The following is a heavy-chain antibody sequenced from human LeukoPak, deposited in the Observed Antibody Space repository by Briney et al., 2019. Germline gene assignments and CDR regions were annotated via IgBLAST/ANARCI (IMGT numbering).Heavy chain of an antibody. V-gene: IGHV3-48*02. CDR1: GFTFSNYW. Sequence: GGSLRLSCAASGFTFSNYWMHWVRQAPGKGLEWVSYIINSGGTVYYTDSVQGRFTISRDNARNSLFLQMNSLRDEDTAVYYCARVGRGVYGMDVWGQGTTVTVSS. J-gene: IGHJ6*02. D-gene: IGHD3-10*01. CDR3: ARVGRGVYGMDV. CDR2: IINSGGTV.